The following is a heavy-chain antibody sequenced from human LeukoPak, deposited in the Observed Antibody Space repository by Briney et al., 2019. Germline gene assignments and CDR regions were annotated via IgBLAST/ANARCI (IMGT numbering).Heavy chain of an antibody. J-gene: IGHJ4*02. D-gene: IGHD2-2*01. V-gene: IGHV4-59*11. Sequence: TSETLSLTCTVSGGSISYHYWSWIRQPPGKGLEWIGYMYYSGSTNYNPSLKSRVTISVDTSRNQFSLKLTSVTAADTAVYYCARGGYCCSISCYHPIDYWGQGTLVTVSS. CDR2: MYYSGST. CDR3: ARGGYCCSISCYHPIDY. CDR1: GGSISYHY.